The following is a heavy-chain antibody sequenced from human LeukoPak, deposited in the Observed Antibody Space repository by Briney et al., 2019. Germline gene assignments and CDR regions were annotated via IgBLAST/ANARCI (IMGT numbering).Heavy chain of an antibody. CDR2: INPNSGDT. J-gene: IGHJ4*02. CDR3: AREMYYDFWRGSDY. Sequence: ASVKVSCKASGYTFTGYYMHWVRQAPGQGLEGMGWINPNSGDTNYAQKFQGRVTMTRDTSISTAYMELSRLRSDDTAVYYCAREMYYDFWRGSDYWGQGTLVTVSS. D-gene: IGHD3-3*01. CDR1: GYTFTGYY. V-gene: IGHV1-2*02.